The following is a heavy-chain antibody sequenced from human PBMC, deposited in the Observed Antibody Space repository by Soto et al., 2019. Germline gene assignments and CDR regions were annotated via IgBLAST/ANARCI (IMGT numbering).Heavy chain of an antibody. J-gene: IGHJ4*02. CDR2: IYYSGST. CDR3: ARLLYDSRGYYYFDY. V-gene: IGHV4-39*01. CDR1: GGSISSSNYY. Sequence: QLQLQESGPGLVRPSETLSLTCTVSGGSISSSNYYWGWIRQPPGKGLEWMGSIYYSGSTYNNPSIKSRVTMSVDTSKNQFSLKLSSVTAADTALYYCARLLYDSRGYYYFDYWGQGTLVTVSS. D-gene: IGHD3-22*01.